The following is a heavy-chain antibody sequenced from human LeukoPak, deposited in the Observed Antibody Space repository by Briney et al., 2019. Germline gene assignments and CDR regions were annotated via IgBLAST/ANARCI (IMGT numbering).Heavy chain of an antibody. CDR1: GGSFSGYY. J-gene: IGHJ4*03. CDR3: ARLTSFGGVITFDY. V-gene: IGHV4-34*01. CDR2: INHSGST. D-gene: IGHD3-16*02. Sequence: SETLSLTCAVYGGSFSGYYWSWIRQPPGKGLEWIGEINHSGSTNYNPSLKSRVTISVDTSKNQFSLKLSSVTAADTAVYYCARLTSFGGVITFDYWGQGTTVTVSS.